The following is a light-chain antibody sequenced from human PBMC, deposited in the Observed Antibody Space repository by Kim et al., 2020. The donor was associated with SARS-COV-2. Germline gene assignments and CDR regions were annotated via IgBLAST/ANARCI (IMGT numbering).Light chain of an antibody. J-gene: IGKJ1*01. CDR1: QSVSSSY. CDR3: QQYGSSPWT. V-gene: IGKV3-20*01. CDR2: GAS. Sequence: SPGERATLSCRASQSVSSSYLAWYQQKPGQAPRPLIYGASSRATGIPDRFSGSGSGTDFTLTISRLEPEDFAVYYCQQYGSSPWTFGQGTKVDIK.